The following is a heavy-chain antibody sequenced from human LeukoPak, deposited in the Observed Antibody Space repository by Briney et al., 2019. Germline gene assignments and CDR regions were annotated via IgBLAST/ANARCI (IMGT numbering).Heavy chain of an antibody. V-gene: IGHV3-30-3*01. CDR1: GFTFSSYA. CDR2: ISYDGSNK. Sequence: SGGSLRLSCAASGFTFSSYAMHWVRQAPGKGLEWVAVISYDGSNKYYADSVKGRFTISRDNSKNTLYLQMNSLRAEDTAVYYCARDGGYSGYDSPSIDYWGQGTLVTVSS. J-gene: IGHJ4*02. CDR3: ARDGGYSGYDSPSIDY. D-gene: IGHD5-12*01.